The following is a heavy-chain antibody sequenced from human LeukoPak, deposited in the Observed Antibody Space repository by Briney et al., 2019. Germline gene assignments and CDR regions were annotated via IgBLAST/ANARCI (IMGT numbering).Heavy chain of an antibody. V-gene: IGHV4-34*01. CDR3: ARGRALGT. D-gene: IGHD3-16*01. CDR1: GGSFSGYY. Sequence: SETLSLTCAVYGGSFSGYYWSWIRQPPGKGLEWIGEINHSGSTNHNPSLKSRVTISVDTSKNQFSLKLSSVTAADTAVYYCARGRALGTWGQGTLVTVSS. J-gene: IGHJ5*02. CDR2: INHSGST.